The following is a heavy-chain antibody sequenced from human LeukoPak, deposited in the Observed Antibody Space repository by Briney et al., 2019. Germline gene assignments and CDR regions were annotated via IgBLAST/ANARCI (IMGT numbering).Heavy chain of an antibody. J-gene: IGHJ5*02. CDR2: IDYSGKT. CDR3: ATGYGSGWFDA. CDR1: GVSISGRGY. Sequence: SESLSLTCSVSGVSISGRGYWGWIRQHPGKGLEWIGYIDYSGKTYYKPSLQSRVIISADTSQNQFTLKVSSVTAADTAVYYCATGYGSGWFDAWGQGAVVTVSS. V-gene: IGHV4-31*03. D-gene: IGHD3-9*01.